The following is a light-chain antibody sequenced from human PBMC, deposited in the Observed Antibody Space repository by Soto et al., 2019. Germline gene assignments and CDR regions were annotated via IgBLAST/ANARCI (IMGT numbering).Light chain of an antibody. CDR3: LQDYNYPLT. V-gene: IGKV1-9*01. CDR1: QDFSNY. J-gene: IGKJ4*01. Sequence: DIKLTQSPSFLSANIGDRVTITCRASQDFSNYLAWYQQKPGKAPKLLMYVASTLQSGVPSRFSGSGSGTEFTLTISSLQPEDFATYYCLQDYNYPLTFGGGTKVAIK. CDR2: VAS.